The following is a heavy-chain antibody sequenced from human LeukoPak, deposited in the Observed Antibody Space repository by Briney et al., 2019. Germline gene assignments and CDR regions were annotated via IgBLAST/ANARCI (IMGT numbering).Heavy chain of an antibody. Sequence: ASVKVSCKVSGYTLTELSMHWVRQAPGKGLEWMGWISAYNGNTNYAQKLQGRVTMTTDTSTSTAYMELRSLRSDDTAVYYCARDGVLGVWGSYRILDYWGQGTLVTVSS. D-gene: IGHD3-16*02. CDR1: GYTLTELS. J-gene: IGHJ4*02. CDR3: ARDGVLGVWGSYRILDY. V-gene: IGHV1-18*01. CDR2: ISAYNGNT.